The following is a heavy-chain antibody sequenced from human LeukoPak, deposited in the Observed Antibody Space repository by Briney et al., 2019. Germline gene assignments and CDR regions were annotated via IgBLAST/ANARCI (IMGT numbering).Heavy chain of an antibody. J-gene: IGHJ4*02. Sequence: ASVKVSCKLSGSTLTEFSMHWVRQAPGKGLEWMGGYGPEDGETIYAQNFQGRVTMTDDSSTDTVYLDLSSLRSEDTAMYSCATDNFEYWGQGTQVTVSS. CDR2: YGPEDGET. CDR3: ATDNFEY. V-gene: IGHV1-24*01. CDR1: GSTLTEFS.